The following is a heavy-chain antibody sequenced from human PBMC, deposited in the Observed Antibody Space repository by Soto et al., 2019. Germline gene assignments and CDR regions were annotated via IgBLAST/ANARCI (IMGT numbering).Heavy chain of an antibody. CDR3: AKDKWRGYSYAVNSFPDY. CDR1: GFTFSSYG. Sequence: SVGSLRLSCAASGFTFSSYGMHWVRQAPGKGLEWVAVISYDGSNKYYADSVKGRFTISRDNSKNTLYLQMNSLRAEDTAVYYCAKDKWRGYSYAVNSFPDYWGQGTLVTVSS. V-gene: IGHV3-30*18. J-gene: IGHJ4*02. D-gene: IGHD5-18*01. CDR2: ISYDGSNK.